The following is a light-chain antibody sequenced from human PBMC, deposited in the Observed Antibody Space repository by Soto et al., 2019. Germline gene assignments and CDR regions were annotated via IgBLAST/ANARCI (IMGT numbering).Light chain of an antibody. Sequence: DIVMTQSPDSLAVSLGERATINCKSSSNSKNSLAWYQQKPGQPPKLLITWASTRESGVPDRISGSGSETDFTLTISSLQAEDVAVYYCHQYYSTPWTFGQGTKVEIK. J-gene: IGKJ1*01. CDR3: HQYYSTPWT. CDR2: WAS. CDR1: SNSKNS. V-gene: IGKV4-1*01.